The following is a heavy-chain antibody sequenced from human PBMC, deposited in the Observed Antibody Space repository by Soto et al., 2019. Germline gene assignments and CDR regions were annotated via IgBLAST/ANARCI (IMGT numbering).Heavy chain of an antibody. V-gene: IGHV3-23*01. CDR2: SSATGAGT. CDR3: AKDRRAGGNYGFYSDF. J-gene: IGHJ4*02. D-gene: IGHD1-7*01. CDR1: GFTFSSYG. Sequence: EVQLLESGGGLVQPGGSLRLSCAASGFTFSSYGMTWVRQAPGKGLEWVSFSSATGAGTYYADSVKGRFTISRDNSNNTRYLQMTSLRADDTAGYYCAKDRRAGGNYGFYSDFWGQGALVIVSS.